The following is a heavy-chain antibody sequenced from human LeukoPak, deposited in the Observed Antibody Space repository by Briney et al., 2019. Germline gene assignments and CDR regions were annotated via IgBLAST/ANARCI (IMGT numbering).Heavy chain of an antibody. Sequence: GASVKVSCKASGGTFSSYAISWVRQAPGQGLEWMGRIIPILGIANYAQKFQGRVTITADKSTSTAYMELSSLRSEDTAVYYCARDTTIYGMDVWGQGTTVTVSS. D-gene: IGHD5-24*01. CDR3: ARDTTIYGMDV. V-gene: IGHV1-69*04. J-gene: IGHJ6*02. CDR2: IIPILGIA. CDR1: GGTFSSYA.